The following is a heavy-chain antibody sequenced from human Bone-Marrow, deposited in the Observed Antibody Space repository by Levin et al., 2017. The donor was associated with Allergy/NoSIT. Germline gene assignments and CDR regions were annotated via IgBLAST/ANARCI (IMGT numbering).Heavy chain of an antibody. Sequence: SCIASRFTFSSYALSWIRQAPGKGLQWVSTITGNGASKQYAESVRGRFTISRDTSKSTVYLQMNSLRAEDSAIYYCAKSHTGGSIHWFDPWGQGTPVTVSS. J-gene: IGHJ5*02. CDR3: AKSHTGGSIHWFDP. V-gene: IGHV3-23*01. D-gene: IGHD2-15*01. CDR1: RFTFSSYA. CDR2: ITGNGASK.